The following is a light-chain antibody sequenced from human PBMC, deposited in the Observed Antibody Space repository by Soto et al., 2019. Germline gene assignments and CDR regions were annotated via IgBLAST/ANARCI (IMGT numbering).Light chain of an antibody. CDR2: DAS. V-gene: IGKV1-33*01. Sequence: DIQMTQSPPSLSASVGDRVTITCQASHDIGNYLNWYQQKLGKAPKLLIYDASNLETGVPSRFSGSGSGTDFTFTISSLQPEDIATYYCQQYSHLITFGQGTRLEIK. CDR1: HDIGNY. J-gene: IGKJ5*01. CDR3: QQYSHLIT.